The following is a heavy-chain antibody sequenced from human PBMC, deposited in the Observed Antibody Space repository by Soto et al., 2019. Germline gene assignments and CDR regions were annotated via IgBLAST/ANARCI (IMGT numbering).Heavy chain of an antibody. CDR1: GFTFSSYG. CDR2: ISCDGSNK. D-gene: IGHD3-10*01. V-gene: IGHV3-30*18. J-gene: IGHJ6*02. CDR3: AKTSRVRGAYYYGMDV. Sequence: GGSLRLSCAASGFTFSSYGMHWVRQAPGKGLEWVAVISCDGSNKYYADSVKGRFTISRDNSKNTLYLQMNSLRAEDTAVYYCAKTSRVRGAYYYGMDVWVQGXTVTVPS.